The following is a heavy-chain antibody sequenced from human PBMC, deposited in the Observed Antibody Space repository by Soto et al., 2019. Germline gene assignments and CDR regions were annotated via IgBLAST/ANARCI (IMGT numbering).Heavy chain of an antibody. D-gene: IGHD3-16*02. CDR3: ASRYLY. Sequence: SETLSLTCTVSDDSISSGGYYWSWIRQPPGRGLEWIGYIDSSGSTYYNPSLKSRLTMSVDMSKNQFSLRLTSVTAADTAVYYCASRYLYWGQGLLVTVSS. CDR2: IDSSGST. CDR1: DDSISSGGYY. J-gene: IGHJ4*02. V-gene: IGHV4-30-4*01.